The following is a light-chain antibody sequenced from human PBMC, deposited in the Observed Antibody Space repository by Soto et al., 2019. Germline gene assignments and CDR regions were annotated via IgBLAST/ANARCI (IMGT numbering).Light chain of an antibody. CDR1: QSVRGN. CDR3: QQRSNWPPIT. CDR2: DAS. Sequence: EIVRTQSPATLSVSPGERATLSCRSSQSVRGNLAWYQQRPGQAPRLLIYDASHRAAGIPARFSGSGFGTDFTLTISSLEPEDAAVYYCQQRSNWPPITFGQGTRLEIK. V-gene: IGKV3-11*01. J-gene: IGKJ5*01.